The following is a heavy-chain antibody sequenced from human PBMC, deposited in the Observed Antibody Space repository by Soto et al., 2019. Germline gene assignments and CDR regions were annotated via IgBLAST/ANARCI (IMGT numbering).Heavy chain of an antibody. V-gene: IGHV3-23*01. J-gene: IGHJ4*02. CDR3: AKDLEVRYDILTGPFDY. Sequence: GGSLRLSCAASGFTLSRYAMNWVRQAPGKGLEWVSAISGSGGSTYYADSVKGRFTISRDNSKNTLYLQMNSLRAEDTAIYYCAKDLEVRYDILTGPFDYWGQGTLVTVST. CDR1: GFTLSRYA. CDR2: ISGSGGST. D-gene: IGHD3-9*01.